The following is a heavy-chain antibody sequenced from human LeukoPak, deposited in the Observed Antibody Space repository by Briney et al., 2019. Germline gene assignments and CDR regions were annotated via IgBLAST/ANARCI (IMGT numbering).Heavy chain of an antibody. Sequence: ASVKVSCKASGYTFTGYDMHWVRQAPGQGLEWMGWINPNSGGTNYAQKFQGRVTMTRDTSISTAYMELSRLRSDDTAVYYCARQDSGSYYSIDYWGQGTLVTVSS. D-gene: IGHD1-26*01. V-gene: IGHV1-2*02. CDR3: ARQDSGSYYSIDY. CDR1: GYTFTGYD. CDR2: INPNSGGT. J-gene: IGHJ4*02.